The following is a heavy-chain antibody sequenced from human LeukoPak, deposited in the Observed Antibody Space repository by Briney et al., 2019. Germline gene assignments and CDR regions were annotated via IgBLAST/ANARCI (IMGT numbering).Heavy chain of an antibody. CDR1: GFTFSSYA. CDR3: AKGEGIAVAATPFDY. D-gene: IGHD6-19*01. J-gene: IGHJ4*02. CDR2: ITGSGGST. Sequence: GGSLRLSCAASGFTFSSYAMSWVRQAPGKGLQWVSGITGSGGSTYYADSVKGRFTISRDNSKNTLYLQMNSLRAEDTAVYFCAKGEGIAVAATPFDYWGQGTLVTVSS. V-gene: IGHV3-23*01.